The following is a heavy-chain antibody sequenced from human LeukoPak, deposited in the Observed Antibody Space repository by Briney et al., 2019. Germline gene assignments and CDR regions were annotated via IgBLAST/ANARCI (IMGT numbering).Heavy chain of an antibody. J-gene: IGHJ4*02. V-gene: IGHV4-30-4*08. CDR3: ARAYDYVWGSYYFDY. D-gene: IGHD3-16*01. CDR1: GGSISSGDYY. CDR2: IYYSGST. Sequence: SQTLSLTXTVSGGSISSGDYYWRWIRQPPGKGLDWIGYIYYSGSTYYNPSLKSRVTISVDTSKNQFSLKLSSVTAADTAVYYCARAYDYVWGSYYFDYWGQGTLVTVSS.